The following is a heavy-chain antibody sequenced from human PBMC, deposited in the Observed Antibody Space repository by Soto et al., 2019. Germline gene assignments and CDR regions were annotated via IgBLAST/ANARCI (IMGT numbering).Heavy chain of an antibody. V-gene: IGHV1-69*08. CDR1: GGTFSSYT. D-gene: IGHD2-21*01. J-gene: IGHJ4*02. CDR2: IIPILGIA. Sequence: QVQLVQSGAEVKKPGSSVKVSCKASGGTFSSYTISWVRQSPGQGLEWMGRIIPILGIANYAQKFQGRVTITADKSTSTAYMELSNLRSEDTAVYYCAREFNSQKLRYWGQGTLVTVSS. CDR3: AREFNSQKLRY.